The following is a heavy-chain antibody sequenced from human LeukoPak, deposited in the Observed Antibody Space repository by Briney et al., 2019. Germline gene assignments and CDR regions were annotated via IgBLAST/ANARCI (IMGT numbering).Heavy chain of an antibody. Sequence: SVKVSCTASGGTFSSYAISWVRQAPGQGLEWMGGMIPIFGTANYAQKFQGRVRITADESTSTAYMELSSLRSEDTAVYYCAIDQGRGYSYGVLSDWGQGTLVTVSS. CDR1: GGTFSSYA. D-gene: IGHD5-18*01. CDR3: AIDQGRGYSYGVLSD. V-gene: IGHV1-69*01. CDR2: MIPIFGTA. J-gene: IGHJ4*02.